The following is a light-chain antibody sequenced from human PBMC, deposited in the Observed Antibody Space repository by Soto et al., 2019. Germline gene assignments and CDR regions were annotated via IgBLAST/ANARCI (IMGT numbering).Light chain of an antibody. Sequence: AIRMTQSPSSLSASTGDRVTITCRASQGISSYLAWYQQKPGKAPKLLIYAASTLQSGVPSRFSGSGSGTDFTLTISCLQSEDCATYYCQQYYSYPITFGQGTRLEIK. CDR3: QQYYSYPIT. V-gene: IGKV1-8*01. J-gene: IGKJ5*01. CDR1: QGISSY. CDR2: AAS.